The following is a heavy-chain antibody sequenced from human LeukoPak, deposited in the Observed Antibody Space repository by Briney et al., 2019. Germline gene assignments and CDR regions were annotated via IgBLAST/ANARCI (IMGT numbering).Heavy chain of an antibody. CDR1: GFSLTTPGMC. CDR2: IDWDDDK. D-gene: IGHD3/OR15-3a*01. V-gene: IGHV2-70*11. CDR3: ARRRTGDYFDY. Sequence: SGPALVNPTQTLTLTCTFSGFSLTTPGMCVGWIRQPPGKALEWLARIDWDDDKYYSTSLKTRLTISKDHSKNHVVLTMTNMDPVDTATYYCARRRTGDYFDYWGQGTLVTVSS. J-gene: IGHJ4*02.